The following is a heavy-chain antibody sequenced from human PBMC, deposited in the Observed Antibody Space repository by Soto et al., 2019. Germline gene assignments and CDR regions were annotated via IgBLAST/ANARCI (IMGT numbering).Heavy chain of an antibody. CDR2: ISGSGGST. V-gene: IGHV3-23*01. CDR3: ANPFPLWFGL. J-gene: IGHJ4*02. D-gene: IGHD3-10*01. CDR1: GFTFSSYA. Sequence: EVQLLESGGGLVQPGGSLRLSCAASGFTFSSYAMRWVRQAPGKGLEWVSAISGSGGSTYYADSVKGRFTISRDNSKNTLYLQMNSVRAEGTAVYYCANPFPLWFGLWGQGTLVTVSS.